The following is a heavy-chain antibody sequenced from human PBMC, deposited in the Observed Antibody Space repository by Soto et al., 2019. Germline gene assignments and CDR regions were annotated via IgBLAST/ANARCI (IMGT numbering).Heavy chain of an antibody. CDR1: GFTVGDYA. CDR3: TLYYYDRPRVDY. V-gene: IGHV3-49*03. Sequence: GGSLRLSCTASGFTVGDYAMSWFRQAPGKGLEWVGFIRSKAYGGTTEYAASVKGRFTISRDDSKSIAYLQMNSLKTEDTAVYYCTLYYYDRPRVDYWGQGTLVTVSS. D-gene: IGHD3-22*01. J-gene: IGHJ4*02. CDR2: IRSKAYGGTT.